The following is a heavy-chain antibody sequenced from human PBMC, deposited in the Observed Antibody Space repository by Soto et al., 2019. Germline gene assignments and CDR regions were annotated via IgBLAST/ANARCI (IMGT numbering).Heavy chain of an antibody. CDR1: GFTFSSYA. CDR3: AKDEYYDFWSGPNWLDP. CDR2: ISGSGGST. V-gene: IGHV3-23*01. J-gene: IGHJ5*02. Sequence: GGSLRLSCAASGFTFSSYAMSWVRQAPGKGLEWVSAISGSGGSTYYADSVKGRFTISRDNSKNTLYLQMNSLRAEDTAVYYCAKDEYYDFWSGPNWLDPWGQGTLVTVSS. D-gene: IGHD3-3*01.